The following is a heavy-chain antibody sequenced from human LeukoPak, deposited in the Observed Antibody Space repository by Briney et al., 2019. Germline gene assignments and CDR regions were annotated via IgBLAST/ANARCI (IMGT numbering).Heavy chain of an antibody. V-gene: IGHV4-59*01. CDR2: IYYSGST. CDR1: GGSISSYY. J-gene: IGHJ4*02. D-gene: IGHD3-16*02. Sequence: SETLSLTCTVSGGSISSYYWSWIRQPPGKGLEWIGYIYYSGSTNYNPSLKSRVTISVDTSKNQFSLKLSSVTAADTAVYYCARVLFGGVIVGFYFDYWGQGTLVTVSS. CDR3: ARVLFGGVIVGFYFDY.